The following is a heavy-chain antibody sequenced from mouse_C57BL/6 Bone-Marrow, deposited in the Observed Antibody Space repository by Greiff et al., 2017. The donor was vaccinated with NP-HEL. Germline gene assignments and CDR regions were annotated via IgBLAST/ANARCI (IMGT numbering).Heavy chain of an antibody. Sequence: VQLQQSGAELAKPGASVKLSCKASGYTFTSYWMHWVKQGPGQGLEWIGYINPSSGYTKYNQKFKDKATLTGDKSSSTAYMQLSSLTYEDSAVYYCARYRASTGTRAMDYWGQGTSVTVSS. D-gene: IGHD4-1*02. CDR1: GYTFTSYW. J-gene: IGHJ4*01. V-gene: IGHV1-7*01. CDR2: INPSSGYT. CDR3: ARYRASTGTRAMDY.